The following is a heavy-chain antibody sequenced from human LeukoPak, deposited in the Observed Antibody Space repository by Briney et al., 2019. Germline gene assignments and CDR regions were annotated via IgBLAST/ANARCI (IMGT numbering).Heavy chain of an antibody. J-gene: IGHJ6*03. D-gene: IGHD3-9*01. Sequence: SQTLSLTCAISGDSVSSNSAAWNWVRQSPSRGLEWLGRTYYRSKWYNDYAVSVKSRITINPDTSKNQFSLQLNSVTPEDTAVYYCARDQGPQRYFDWLLPTYYYYYMDVWGKGTTVTISS. V-gene: IGHV6-1*01. CDR3: ARDQGPQRYFDWLLPTYYYYYMDV. CDR1: GDSVSSNSAA. CDR2: TYYRSKWYN.